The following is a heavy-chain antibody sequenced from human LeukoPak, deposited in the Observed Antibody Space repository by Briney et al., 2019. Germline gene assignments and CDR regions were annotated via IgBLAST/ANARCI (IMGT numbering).Heavy chain of an antibody. V-gene: IGHV3-23*01. J-gene: IGHJ4*02. CDR1: GFTFSSYA. CDR2: ISGSGGST. Sequence: GGSLRLSCAASGFTFSSYAMSWVRQAPGKGLEWVSAISGSGGSTYYADSVKGRFTIFRDNAKNSLFLQMNSLRAEDTAVYYCARGRPLGANFWVYWGQGTLVAVSS. D-gene: IGHD3-16*01. CDR3: ARGRPLGANFWVY.